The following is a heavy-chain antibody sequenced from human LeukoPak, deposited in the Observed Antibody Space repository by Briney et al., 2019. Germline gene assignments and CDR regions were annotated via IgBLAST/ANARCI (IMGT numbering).Heavy chain of an antibody. CDR1: GFTFDDYG. CDR2: INDDTP. D-gene: IGHD4-17*01. V-gene: IGHV3-23*01. J-gene: IGHJ4*02. Sequence: GWSLRLSCAASGFTFDDYGMSWVRQAPGKGLEWVSAINDDTPYYTDSVKGRFTVSRDNSRDTLYLHLNSLRAKDTAIYYCAKAYYDDYATAPRDFYYWGQGTLVTVSS. CDR3: AKAYYDDYATAPRDFYY.